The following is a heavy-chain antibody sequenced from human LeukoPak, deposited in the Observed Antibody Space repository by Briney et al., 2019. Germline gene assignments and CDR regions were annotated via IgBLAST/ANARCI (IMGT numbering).Heavy chain of an antibody. V-gene: IGHV3-23*01. J-gene: IGHJ5*02. Sequence: GGSLRLSCAASGFTFSSYAMSWVRQAPGKGLEWVSAISGSGDSTYYSDSVKGRFTISRDNSKNTLYVQMNSLRAEDTAVYYCAKDLSRAVAADWFDPWDQGSLVTVSS. D-gene: IGHD6-19*01. CDR2: ISGSGDST. CDR1: GFTFSSYA. CDR3: AKDLSRAVAADWFDP.